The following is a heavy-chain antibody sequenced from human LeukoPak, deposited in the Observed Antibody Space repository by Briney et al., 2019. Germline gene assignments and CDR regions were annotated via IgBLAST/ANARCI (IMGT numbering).Heavy chain of an antibody. V-gene: IGHV4-61*02. CDR2: IYTSGST. D-gene: IGHD3-22*01. CDR1: GGSISSGSYY. Sequence: SQTLSLTCTVSGGSISSGSYYWSWIRQPAGKGLEWIGRIYTSGSTNYNPSLKSRVTMSVDTSKNQFSLKLSSVTTADTAVYYCASQKKYDSSGYYLYYFDYWGQGTLVTVSS. CDR3: ASQKKYDSSGYYLYYFDY. J-gene: IGHJ4*02.